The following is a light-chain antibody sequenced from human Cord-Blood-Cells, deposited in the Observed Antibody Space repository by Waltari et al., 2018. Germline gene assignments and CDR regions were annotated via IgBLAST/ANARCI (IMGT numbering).Light chain of an antibody. CDR3: SSYTSSSTYVV. CDR2: DVS. J-gene: IGLJ2*01. V-gene: IGLV2-14*01. Sequence: QSALPQPASVSGSPGQSTTISCTGTSSDVGGYNYVSWYQQHPGKAPKLMIYDVSKRPSGVSNRFSGSKSGNTASLTISGLQAEDEADYYCSSYTSSSTYVVFGGGTKLTVL. CDR1: SSDVGGYNY.